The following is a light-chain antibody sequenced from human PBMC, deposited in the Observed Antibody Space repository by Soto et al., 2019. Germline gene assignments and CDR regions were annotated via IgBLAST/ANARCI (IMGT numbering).Light chain of an antibody. CDR3: QQYNKWPLT. CDR1: QSVSSN. CDR2: HAS. J-gene: IGKJ4*01. V-gene: IGKV3-15*01. Sequence: EIVMTQSPATLSVSPGERATLSCRASQSVSSNLAWYQQKPGQAPRLLIYHASTRATGIPARFSGSGSGTELTLTISSLQSEDFAVYYCQQYNKWPLTFGGGTKVEI.